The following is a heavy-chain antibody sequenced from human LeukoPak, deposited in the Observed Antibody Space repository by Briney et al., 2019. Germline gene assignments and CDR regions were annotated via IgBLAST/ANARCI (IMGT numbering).Heavy chain of an antibody. Sequence: GGSLRLSCAASGFTFSNYAMSWVRQAPGKGLEWASGVSGSGDATYYADSVKGRFTISRDNSKNTLYLQMTSLRAEDTAVYYCAKDGYSSSWPKYFQEWGQGTLVTASS. J-gene: IGHJ1*01. D-gene: IGHD6-13*01. V-gene: IGHV3-23*01. CDR2: VSGSGDAT. CDR3: AKDGYSSSWPKYFQE. CDR1: GFTFSNYA.